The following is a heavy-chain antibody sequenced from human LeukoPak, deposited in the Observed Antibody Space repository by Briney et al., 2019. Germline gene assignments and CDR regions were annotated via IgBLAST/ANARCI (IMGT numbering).Heavy chain of an antibody. CDR1: SGSLSDKY. V-gene: IGHV4-34*01. J-gene: IGHJ4*02. CDR3: ARLSGYHFDY. D-gene: IGHD5-12*01. CDR2: INPSGRT. Sequence: NASETLSLTCGVYSGSLSDKYWSWIRQPPGKGLEWIGEINPSGRTNYNPSLKSRVTMSIDTSKNQFSPKLSSVTAADTAVYYCARLSGYHFDYWGQGALVTVSS.